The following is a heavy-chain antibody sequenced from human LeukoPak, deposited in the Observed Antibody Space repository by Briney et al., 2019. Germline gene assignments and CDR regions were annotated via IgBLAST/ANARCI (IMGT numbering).Heavy chain of an antibody. D-gene: IGHD2-21*02. CDR1: GFTFSSYG. CDR2: ISYDGSNK. CDR3: AKLPWGDHDLFDY. J-gene: IGHJ4*02. V-gene: IGHV3-30*18. Sequence: GGSLRLSRAASGFTFSSYGMHWVRQAPGKGLEWVAVISYDGSNKYYADSVKGRFTISRDNSKNTLYLQMNSLRAEDTAVYYCAKLPWGDHDLFDYWGQGTLVTVSS.